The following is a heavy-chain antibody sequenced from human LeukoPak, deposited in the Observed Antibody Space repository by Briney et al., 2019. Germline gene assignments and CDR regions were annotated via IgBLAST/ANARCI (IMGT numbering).Heavy chain of an antibody. V-gene: IGHV3-23*01. Sequence: PGGSLRLSCAASGFTFSSYGMSWVRQAPGKGLEWVSAISGSGGSTYYADSVKGRFTISRDNSKNTLYLQMNSLRAEDTAVYYCAKYGLRYFDHAAFDIWGQGTMVTVSS. CDR1: GFTFSSYG. CDR3: AKYGLRYFDHAAFDI. J-gene: IGHJ3*02. CDR2: ISGSGGST. D-gene: IGHD3-9*01.